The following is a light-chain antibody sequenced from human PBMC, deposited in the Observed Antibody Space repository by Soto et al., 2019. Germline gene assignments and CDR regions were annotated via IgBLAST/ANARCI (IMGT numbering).Light chain of an antibody. CDR1: SSDIGAYNY. Sequence: QSVLTQPPSASGSPGQSVTISCTGTSSDIGAYNYVSWYQQHPGKAPKVMIYEVSKRPSGVPDRFSGSKSGNTASLTVSGLQAEDEADYYCSSYPGSNNFGVFGGGTKLTVL. J-gene: IGLJ3*02. V-gene: IGLV2-8*01. CDR3: SSYPGSNNFGV. CDR2: EVS.